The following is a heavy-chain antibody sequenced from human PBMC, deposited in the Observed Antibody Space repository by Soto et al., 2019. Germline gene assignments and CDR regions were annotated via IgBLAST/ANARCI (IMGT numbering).Heavy chain of an antibody. Sequence: ASVKVSCKASGYTFTSYAMHWVRQAPGQRLEWMGWINAGNGNTKYSQKFQGRVTITRDTSASTAYMELSSLRSEDTAVYYCAAPAFYCSGGSCYDYFDYWGQGTLVTVSS. CDR3: AAPAFYCSGGSCYDYFDY. J-gene: IGHJ4*02. V-gene: IGHV1-3*01. D-gene: IGHD2-15*01. CDR1: GYTFTSYA. CDR2: INAGNGNT.